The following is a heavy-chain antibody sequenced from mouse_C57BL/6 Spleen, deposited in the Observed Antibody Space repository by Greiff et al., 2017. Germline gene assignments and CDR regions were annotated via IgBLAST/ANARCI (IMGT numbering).Heavy chain of an antibody. CDR3: ARSGSNYWCFDV. CDR1: GYTFTSYW. D-gene: IGHD2-5*01. Sequence: VQLQQPGAELVRPGSSVKLSCKASGYTFTSYWMHWVKQRPIQGLEWIGNIDPSDSETHYNQKFKDKATLTVDKTSSTAYMQLRSLTSEDAAVYYCARSGSNYWCFDVWGTGTTVTVSA. J-gene: IGHJ1*03. V-gene: IGHV1-52*01. CDR2: IDPSDSET.